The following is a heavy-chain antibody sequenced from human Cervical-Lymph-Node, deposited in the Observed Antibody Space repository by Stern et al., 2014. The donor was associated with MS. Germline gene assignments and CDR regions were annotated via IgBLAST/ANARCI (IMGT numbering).Heavy chain of an antibody. CDR1: GDSITSGGHY. CDR3: ASRGSGPYYGQNWFAP. J-gene: IGHJ5*02. Sequence: QVQLVESGPGLVKPSQTLSLTCTVSGDSITSGGHYWSWIRQHPGKGLEWIGYIYNSGATFSNPSLKGRVTISLDPSKSQFSLQLSSVTAADPAFYYCASRGSGPYYGQNWFAPGGQGILVTVPT. V-gene: IGHV4-31*03. D-gene: IGHD1-26*01. CDR2: IYNSGAT.